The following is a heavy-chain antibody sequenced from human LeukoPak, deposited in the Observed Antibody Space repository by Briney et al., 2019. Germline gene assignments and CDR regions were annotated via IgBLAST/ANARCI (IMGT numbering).Heavy chain of an antibody. CDR1: GGSISSYY. D-gene: IGHD3-10*01. CDR2: IYYSGST. V-gene: IGHV4-59*01. Sequence: PSETLSLTCTVSGGSISSYYWSWIRQPPGKGLEWIGYIYYSGSTNYNPSLKSRVTISVDTSKNQFSLKLSSVAAADTAVYYCARSLWFGELSGFDPWGQGTLVTVSS. CDR3: ARSLWFGELSGFDP. J-gene: IGHJ5*02.